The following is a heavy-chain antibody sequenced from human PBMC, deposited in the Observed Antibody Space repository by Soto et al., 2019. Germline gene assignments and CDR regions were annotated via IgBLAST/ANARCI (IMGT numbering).Heavy chain of an antibody. D-gene: IGHD3-3*01. V-gene: IGHV1-2*02. CDR1: GYTFTGYY. CDR2: INPNSGGT. CDR3: ARTIFEGDYYYGMDV. J-gene: IGHJ6*02. Sequence: ASVKVSCKASGYTFTGYYMHWVRQAPGQGLEWMGWINPNSGGTNYAQKFQGRVTMTRDTSISTAYMELSRLRSDDTAVYYCARTIFEGDYYYGMDVWGQGTSVTVSS.